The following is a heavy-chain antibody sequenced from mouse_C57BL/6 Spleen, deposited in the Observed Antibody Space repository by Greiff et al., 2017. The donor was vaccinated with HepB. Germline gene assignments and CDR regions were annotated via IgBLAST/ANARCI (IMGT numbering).Heavy chain of an antibody. D-gene: IGHD4-1*01. CDR3: AREKDWGVFDY. CDR2: ISYSGST. V-gene: IGHV3-1*01. Sequence: EVQLQESGPGMVKPSQSLSLTCTVTGYSITSGYDWHWIRHFPGNKLEWMGYISYSGSTNYNPSLKSRISITHDTSKNHFFLKLNSVTTEDTATYYCAREKDWGVFDYWGQGTTLTVSS. J-gene: IGHJ2*01. CDR1: GYSITSGYD.